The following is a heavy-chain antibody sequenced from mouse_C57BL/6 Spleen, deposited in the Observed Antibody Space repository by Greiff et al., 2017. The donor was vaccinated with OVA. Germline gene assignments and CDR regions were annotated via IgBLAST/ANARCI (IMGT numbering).Heavy chain of an antibody. Sequence: VQLQQPGAELVKPGASVKLSCKASGYTFTSYWMQWVKQRPGQGLEWIGEIDPSDSYTNYNQKFKGKATLTVDTSSSTAYMQLSSLTSEDSAVYYCARGGTGDYYAMDYWGQGTSVTVSS. CDR1: GYTFTSYW. J-gene: IGHJ4*01. CDR2: IDPSDSYT. D-gene: IGHD3-3*01. V-gene: IGHV1-50*01. CDR3: ARGGTGDYYAMDY.